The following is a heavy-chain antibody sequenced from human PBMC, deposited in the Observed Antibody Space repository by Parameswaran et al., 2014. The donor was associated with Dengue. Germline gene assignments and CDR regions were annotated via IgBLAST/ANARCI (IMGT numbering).Heavy chain of an antibody. CDR2: IFSNDEK. J-gene: IGHJ5*02. V-gene: IGHV2-26*01. D-gene: IGHD4-11*01. Sequence: RWIRQPPGKALEWLAHIFSNDEKSYSTSLKSRLTISKDTSKSQVVLTMTNMDPVDTATYYCARHMTTVTTNWFDPWGQGTLVTVSS. CDR3: ARHMTTVTTNWFDP.